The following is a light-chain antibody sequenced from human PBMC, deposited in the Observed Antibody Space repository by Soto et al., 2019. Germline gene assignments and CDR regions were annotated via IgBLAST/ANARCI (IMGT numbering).Light chain of an antibody. CDR3: SSYTTSSTLS. Sequence: QSALTQPASVSGSPGQSITISCTGTSSDLGAYNFVSWYQQHPGKAPKLMIYDVSIRPSGVSNRFSGSKSGDMASLSISGLQAEDEADYYCSSYTTSSTLSFGGGTKLTVL. V-gene: IGLV2-14*01. CDR2: DVS. CDR1: SSDLGAYNF. J-gene: IGLJ2*01.